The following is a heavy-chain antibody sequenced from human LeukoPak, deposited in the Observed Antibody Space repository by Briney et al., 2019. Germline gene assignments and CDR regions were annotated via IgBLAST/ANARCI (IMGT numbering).Heavy chain of an antibody. Sequence: VGSLRLSCAASGFTFSSYAMHWVRQAPGKGLEYVSALVSNGGSTYYAKSVKGRFTISRDNSKNTLYLQMGSLRAEDTGVYYCARGGEAARMDVWGQGTTVTVS. J-gene: IGHJ6*02. CDR1: GFTFSSYA. CDR2: LVSNGGST. D-gene: IGHD6-6*01. V-gene: IGHV3-64*01. CDR3: ARGGEAARMDV.